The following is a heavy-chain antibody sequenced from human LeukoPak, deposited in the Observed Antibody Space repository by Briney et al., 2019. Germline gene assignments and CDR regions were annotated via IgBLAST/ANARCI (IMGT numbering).Heavy chain of an antibody. CDR3: ASSVRVGATGAFDI. Sequence: SVKVSCKASGGTFSSYAISWVRQAPGQGLEWMGRIIPILGIANYAQKFQGRVTITADKSTSTAYMELSSLRSEDTAVYYCASSVRVGATGAFDIWGQGTMVTVSS. J-gene: IGHJ3*02. D-gene: IGHD1-26*01. CDR2: IIPILGIA. V-gene: IGHV1-69*04. CDR1: GGTFSSYA.